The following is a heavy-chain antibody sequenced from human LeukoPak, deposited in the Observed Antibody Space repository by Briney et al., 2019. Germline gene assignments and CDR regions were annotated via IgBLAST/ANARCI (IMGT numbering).Heavy chain of an antibody. J-gene: IGHJ6*02. Sequence: SETLSLTCAVCGGSFSGYYWSWIRQPPGKGLEWIGEINHSGSTNYNPSLKSRVTISVDTSKNQFSLKLSSVTAADTAVYYCARARARTSGRPHYYGMDVWGQGTTVTVSS. V-gene: IGHV4-34*01. D-gene: IGHD3-10*01. CDR1: GGSFSGYY. CDR3: ARARARTSGRPHYYGMDV. CDR2: INHSGST.